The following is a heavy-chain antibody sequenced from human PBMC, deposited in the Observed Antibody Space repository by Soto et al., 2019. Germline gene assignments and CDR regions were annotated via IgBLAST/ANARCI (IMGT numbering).Heavy chain of an antibody. J-gene: IGHJ5*02. CDR1: GFSLSTSGVG. Sequence: QITLKESGPTLVKPTQTLTLTCTFSGFSLSTSGVGVGWIRQPPGKALEWLALIYWDDDKRYSPSLKSRLTITKDTSKNQVVLTMTNMDPVDTATYYCAHTPDIVVVVAATRVPDSWFDPWGQGTLVTVSS. V-gene: IGHV2-5*02. D-gene: IGHD2-15*01. CDR3: AHTPDIVVVVAATRVPDSWFDP. CDR2: IYWDDDK.